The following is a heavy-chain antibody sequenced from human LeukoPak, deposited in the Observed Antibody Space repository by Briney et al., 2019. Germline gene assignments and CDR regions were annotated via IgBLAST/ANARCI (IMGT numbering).Heavy chain of an antibody. CDR1: GFIFSNYG. CDR3: APGVRGYDFDY. J-gene: IGHJ4*02. V-gene: IGHV3-30*02. D-gene: IGHD5-12*01. Sequence: GGSLXLSCVASGFIFSNYGMHWVRQAPGKGLEGVAFIRYDGSNKDYADSVKGRFTISRDNSKNTLYMQMNSLRAEDTAVYYCAPGVRGYDFDYWGQGTLVTVSS. CDR2: IRYDGSNK.